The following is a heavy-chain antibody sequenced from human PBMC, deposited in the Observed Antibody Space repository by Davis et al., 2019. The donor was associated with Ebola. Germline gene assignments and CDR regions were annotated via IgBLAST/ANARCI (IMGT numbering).Heavy chain of an antibody. CDR2: INPNSGDT. V-gene: IGHV1-2*02. J-gene: IGHJ4*02. CDR1: GYTFTGYY. Sequence: ASVKVSCKASGYTFTGYYMHWVRQAPGQGLEWMGWINPNSGDTFYAQKFEGRVTMTRDTSISTAYMELTSLRSEDTAVYYCATQPINGNMALVWGQGTLVTVSS. D-gene: IGHD1-20*01. CDR3: ATQPINGNMALV.